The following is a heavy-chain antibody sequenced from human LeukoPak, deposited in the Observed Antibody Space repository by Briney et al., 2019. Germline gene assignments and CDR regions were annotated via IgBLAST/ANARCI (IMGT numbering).Heavy chain of an antibody. D-gene: IGHD6-25*01. CDR2: ISYDGSNK. J-gene: IGHJ6*02. Sequence: GGSLRLSCAASGFTFNNAWMTWVRQAPGKGLEWVAVISYDGSNKYYADSVKGRFTISRDNSKNTLYLQMNSLRAEDTAVYYCAKSGQGMDVWGQGTTVTVSS. CDR3: AKSGQGMDV. V-gene: IGHV3-30*18. CDR1: GFTFNNAW.